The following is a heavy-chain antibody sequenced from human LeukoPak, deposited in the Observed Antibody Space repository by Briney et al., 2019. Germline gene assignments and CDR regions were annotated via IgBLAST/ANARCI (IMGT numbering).Heavy chain of an antibody. V-gene: IGHV4-59*03. CDR3: ARTTRVTPDGRAEYFED. CDR1: GGSFSGYY. J-gene: IGHJ1*01. Sequence: SETLSLTCAVYGGSFSGYYWSWIRQPPGRGLEWVGYRCDDGRDLYNPSLRSRVSRVTISVDASEKQFSLSLRSVTAADTAMYYCARTTRVTPDGRAEYFEDWGQGTLVIVSS. CDR2: RCDDGRD. D-gene: IGHD4-11*01.